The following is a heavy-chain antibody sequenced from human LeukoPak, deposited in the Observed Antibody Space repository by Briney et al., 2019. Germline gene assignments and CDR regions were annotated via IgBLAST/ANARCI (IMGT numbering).Heavy chain of an antibody. CDR3: ARDPSRGSYGGLDS. J-gene: IGHJ4*02. V-gene: IGHV3-11*01. CDR2: ISSSGSPR. D-gene: IGHD1-26*01. Sequence: GGSLRLSCAASGFTFSDYYMNWIRQAPGKGLEWVSYISSSGSPRYFADSMKGRFTISRDNAKMSLYLQMNSLRAEDTAVYYCARDPSRGSYGGLDSWGQGTLVTVSS. CDR1: GFTFSDYY.